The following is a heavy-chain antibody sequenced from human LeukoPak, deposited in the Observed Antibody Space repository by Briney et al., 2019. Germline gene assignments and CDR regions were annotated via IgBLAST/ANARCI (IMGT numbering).Heavy chain of an antibody. D-gene: IGHD3-16*02. CDR3: ARGRARDGSYPWLDS. CDR2: IYYGGST. Sequence: SETLSLTCSVSGDSIGSYYWMWIRQSPGKGLEWIGYIYYGGSTNYSPSLQSRVSISVDTSNNQFSLQLRSVTATDTAIYYCARGRARDGSYPWLDSWGQGTLVTVSS. J-gene: IGHJ5*01. V-gene: IGHV4-59*01. CDR1: GDSIGSYY.